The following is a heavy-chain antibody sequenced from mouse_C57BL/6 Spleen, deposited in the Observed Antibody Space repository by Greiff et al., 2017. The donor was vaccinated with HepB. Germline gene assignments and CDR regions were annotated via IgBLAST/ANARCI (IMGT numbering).Heavy chain of an antibody. D-gene: IGHD4-1*01. CDR2: ISDGGSYT. Sequence: EVQLVESGGGLVKPGGSLKLSCAASGFTFSSYAMSWVRQTPEKRLEWVATISDGGSYTYYPDNVKGRFTISRDNAKNNLYLQMSHLKSEDTAMYYCAREGLSGTGAMDYWGQGTSVTVSS. V-gene: IGHV5-4*01. CDR1: GFTFSSYA. J-gene: IGHJ4*01. CDR3: AREGLSGTGAMDY.